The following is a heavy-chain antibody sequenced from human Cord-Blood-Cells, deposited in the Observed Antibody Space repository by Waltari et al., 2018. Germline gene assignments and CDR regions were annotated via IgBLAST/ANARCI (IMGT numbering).Heavy chain of an antibody. V-gene: IGHV4-39*01. D-gene: IGHD1-26*01. CDR1: GGSISSSSYS. J-gene: IGHJ3*02. Sequence: QLQLQESGPGLVKPSVTLSLTCAASGGSISSSSYSWCWIRPPPGKGLEWIGSIYYSGSTYYNPSLKSRVTISVDTSKNQFSLKLSSVTAADTAVYYCARQYSGSSHDAFDIWGQGTMVTVSS. CDR3: ARQYSGSSHDAFDI. CDR2: IYYSGST.